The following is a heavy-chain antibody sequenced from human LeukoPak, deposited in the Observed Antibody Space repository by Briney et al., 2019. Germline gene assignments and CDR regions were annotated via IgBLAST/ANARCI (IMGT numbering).Heavy chain of an antibody. CDR3: ARVDLNYYYYYMDV. Sequence: PSETLSLTCTVSGGSISSYYWSWIRQPAGKGLEWIGRIYTSGSTNYNPSLKSRVTMSVDTSKNQFSLKLSSVTAADTAVYYCARVDLNYYYYYMDVWGKGTTVTVSS. V-gene: IGHV4-4*07. J-gene: IGHJ6*03. CDR1: GGSISSYY. CDR2: IYTSGST.